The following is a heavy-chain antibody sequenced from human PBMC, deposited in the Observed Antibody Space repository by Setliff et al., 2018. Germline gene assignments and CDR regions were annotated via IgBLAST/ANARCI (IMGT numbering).Heavy chain of an antibody. D-gene: IGHD2-21*01. CDR3: ARGGRGLIYN. CDR1: GFMFSQSW. Sequence: GESLKISCEAPGFMFSQSWMRWVRQPPGKEVVWVSSINADGTITNYADSVKGRFTISRDNAKYTVYLEMNSLRGEDAAVYYCARGGRGLIYNWGQGTQVTVSS. CDR2: INADGTIT. J-gene: IGHJ4*02. V-gene: IGHV3-74*01.